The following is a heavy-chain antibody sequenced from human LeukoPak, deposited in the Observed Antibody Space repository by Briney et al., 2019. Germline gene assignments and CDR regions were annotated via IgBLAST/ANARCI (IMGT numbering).Heavy chain of an antibody. CDR2: ISSSSLSI. D-gene: IGHD4-11*01. CDR1: GFTFSNYR. J-gene: IGHJ6*02. CDR3: VTSDDTVSVSPV. Sequence: GGSLRLSCTASGFTFSNYRMNWVRQAPGKGLEWVSSISSSSLSIYYAGSVKGRFTISRDNAKNSLYLQMNSLRAEDTAVYYCVTSDDTVSVSPVWGQGTTVTVSS. V-gene: IGHV3-21*01.